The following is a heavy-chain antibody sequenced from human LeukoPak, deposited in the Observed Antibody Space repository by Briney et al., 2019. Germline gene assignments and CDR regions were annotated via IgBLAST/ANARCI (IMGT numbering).Heavy chain of an antibody. Sequence: PSETLSLTCTVSGGSISSYYWSWIRQPAGKGLEWIGRIYTSGSTNYNPSLKSRVTMSVDTSKNQFSLKLSSVTAADTAVYYCARETTVTTTYYYYYMDVWGKGTTVTVSS. D-gene: IGHD4-11*01. CDR1: GGSISSYY. CDR3: ARETTVTTTYYYYYMDV. V-gene: IGHV4-4*07. CDR2: IYTSGST. J-gene: IGHJ6*03.